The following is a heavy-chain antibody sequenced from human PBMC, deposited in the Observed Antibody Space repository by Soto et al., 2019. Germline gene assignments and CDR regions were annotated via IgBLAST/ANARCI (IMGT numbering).Heavy chain of an antibody. J-gene: IGHJ4*02. CDR3: ARDTSRGEYDY. Sequence: QVQLVQSGAEVKKPGASVKVSCKASGYTFNSYGISWVRQAPGQGLEWMGWINVYNGNTNYAQQLHGSVTMTTDTSTSTAYLDLMSLRSDDTAVYFCARDTSRGEYDYWGQGTLVTVSS. CDR2: INVYNGNT. V-gene: IGHV1-18*01. CDR1: GYTFNSYG. D-gene: IGHD3-10*01.